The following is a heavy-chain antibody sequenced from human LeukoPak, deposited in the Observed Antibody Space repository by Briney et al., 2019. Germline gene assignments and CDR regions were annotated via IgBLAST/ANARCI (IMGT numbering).Heavy chain of an antibody. CDR2: IKQDGIEK. CDR1: GFTFSNHW. D-gene: IGHD3-22*01. J-gene: IGHJ1*01. CDR3: ARGSSGYYCDHFQS. Sequence: GGSLRLSCAASGFTFSNHWMTWIRQAPGKGLEWVANIKQDGIEKCYVDSVEGRFTVSRDNTKNSLFLQMHSLRVDDTAVYYCARGSSGYYCDHFQSWGQGSLVTVSS. V-gene: IGHV3-7*01.